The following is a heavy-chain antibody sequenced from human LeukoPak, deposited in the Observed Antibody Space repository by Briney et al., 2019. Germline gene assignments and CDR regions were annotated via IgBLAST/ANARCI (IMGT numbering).Heavy chain of an antibody. Sequence: GESLKISCKGSGYGFTSYWIGWVRQMPGKGLEWMGIIYPGDSDTRYSPSFQGQVTMSADKSISTAYLQWSSLKASDTAVYYCARHHRSEVRVDSWGQGTLVTVSS. D-gene: IGHD1-14*01. V-gene: IGHV5-51*01. CDR3: ARHHRSEVRVDS. J-gene: IGHJ4*02. CDR1: GYGFTSYW. CDR2: IYPGDSDT.